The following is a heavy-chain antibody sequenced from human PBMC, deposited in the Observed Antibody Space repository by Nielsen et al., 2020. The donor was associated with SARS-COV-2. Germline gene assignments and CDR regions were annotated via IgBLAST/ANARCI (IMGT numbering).Heavy chain of an antibody. J-gene: IGHJ4*02. Sequence: SVKVSCKASGGTFSSYAISWVRQAPGQGLEWMGGIIPIFGTANYAQKFQGRVTITADESTSTAYMELSSLKSEDTAVYYCARGLGYSSGWYQYYFDYWGRGTLVTVSS. CDR1: GGTFSSYA. CDR3: ARGLGYSSGWYQYYFDY. D-gene: IGHD6-19*01. CDR2: IIPIFGTA. V-gene: IGHV1-69*13.